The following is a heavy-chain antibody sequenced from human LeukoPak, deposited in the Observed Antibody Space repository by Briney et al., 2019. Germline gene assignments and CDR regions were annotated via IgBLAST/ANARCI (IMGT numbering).Heavy chain of an antibody. D-gene: IGHD4-17*01. J-gene: IGHJ4*02. CDR1: GYTFTSYY. V-gene: IGHV1-46*01. CDR3: ARDGGDYLIDY. CDR2: INPSGGST. Sequence: GASVKVSCKASGYTFTSYYMHWVRQAPGQGLEWMGIINPSGGSTSYAQKFQGRVTMTRDTSTSTVYMELSSLRAEDTAVYYCARDGGDYLIDYWGQGTLVTVSS.